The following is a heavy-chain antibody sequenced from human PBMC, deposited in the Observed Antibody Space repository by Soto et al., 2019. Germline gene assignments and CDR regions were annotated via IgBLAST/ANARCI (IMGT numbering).Heavy chain of an antibody. CDR3: ARGPGGGASRGDY. V-gene: IGHV1-3*05. Sequence: QVKLVQSGAEEKKPGASVKVSCKASGYTFTSYAMHWVRQAPGQRLEWMGWINAGNGNTKYSQKFQGRGTIARDTPASTAFMEMSRRRSEDTAVYCWARGPGGGASRGDYWGQGTLVT. CDR2: INAGNGNT. D-gene: IGHD2-2*01. J-gene: IGHJ4*02. CDR1: GYTFTSYA.